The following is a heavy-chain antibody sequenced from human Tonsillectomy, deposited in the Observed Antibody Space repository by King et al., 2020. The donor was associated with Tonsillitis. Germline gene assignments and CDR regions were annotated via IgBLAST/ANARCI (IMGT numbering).Heavy chain of an antibody. CDR2: ISGYNGYT. CDR3: ARDYCSTTSCYNGY. Sequence: VQLVESGAEVKKPGASVKVSCKASGYTFTTYGITWVRQAPGQGLEWMGWISGYNGYTNYAQKLQGRVTMTTDTSTSTAYMELRNLKSDDTAVYYCARDYCSTTSCYNGYWGQGTLVTVSS. V-gene: IGHV1-18*01. J-gene: IGHJ4*02. CDR1: GYTFTTYG. D-gene: IGHD2-2*02.